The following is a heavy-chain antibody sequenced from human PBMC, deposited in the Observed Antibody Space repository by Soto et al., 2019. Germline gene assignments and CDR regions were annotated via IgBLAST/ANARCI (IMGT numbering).Heavy chain of an antibody. Sequence: SETLSLTCTVSGGSITSNVYYWGWIRQPPGKGLEWLGYIYYSGSASYNPSLKSRVTMSVDTSKNQFSLKLSSVTAADTAVYYCARRPKRGRDSWCFEYWGQGNLVTVSS. CDR3: ARRPKRGRDSWCFEY. CDR2: IYYSGSA. D-gene: IGHD1-26*01. V-gene: IGHV4-39*01. CDR1: GGSITSNVYY. J-gene: IGHJ4*02.